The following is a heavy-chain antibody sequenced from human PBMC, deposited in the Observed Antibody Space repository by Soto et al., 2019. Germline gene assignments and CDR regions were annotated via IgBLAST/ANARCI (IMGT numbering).Heavy chain of an antibody. D-gene: IGHD2-15*01. CDR1: GFTFSSYA. J-gene: IGHJ4*02. V-gene: IGHV3-23*01. CDR2: ISGSGGST. CDR3: AKGHSLLGYCSGGSCSIDY. Sequence: GGSLRLSCAASGFTFSSYAMSWVRQAPGKGLEWVSAISGSGGSTYYADSVKGRFTISRDNSKNTLYLQMNSLRAVDTAVYYCAKGHSLLGYCSGGSCSIDYWGQGTLVTVSS.